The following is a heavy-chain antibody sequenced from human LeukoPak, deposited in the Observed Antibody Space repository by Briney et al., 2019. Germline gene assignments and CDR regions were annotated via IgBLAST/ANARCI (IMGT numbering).Heavy chain of an antibody. CDR2: INPNSGDT. Sequence: SVKVSCKASAYTFNAYYLHWVRQAPGQGLEWMGWINPNSGDTKYAQKFQGRVTMTGDTSISTAYMELSRLRFDDTAVYYCAILRLSTGLWWFFDLWGRGTLVTVSS. D-gene: IGHD2-8*02. J-gene: IGHJ2*01. CDR1: AYTFNAYY. CDR3: AILRLSTGLWWFFDL. V-gene: IGHV1-2*02.